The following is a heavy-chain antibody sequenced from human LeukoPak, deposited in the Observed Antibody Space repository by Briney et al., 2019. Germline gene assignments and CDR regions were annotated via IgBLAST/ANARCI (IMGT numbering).Heavy chain of an antibody. CDR1: GFTFSSYS. CDR3: AKDRLITVPKLEDDVFDI. V-gene: IGHV3-21*04. Sequence: GGSLRLSCAASGFTFSSYSMNWVRQAPGKGLEWVSSISSSSSYIYYADSVKGRFTISRDNAKNSLYLQMNSLRAEATAFYYCAKDRLITVPKLEDDVFDIWGQGTMVTVSS. CDR2: ISSSSSYI. J-gene: IGHJ3*02. D-gene: IGHD4-17*01.